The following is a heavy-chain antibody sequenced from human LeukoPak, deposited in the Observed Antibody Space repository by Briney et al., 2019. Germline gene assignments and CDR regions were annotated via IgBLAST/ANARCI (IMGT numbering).Heavy chain of an antibody. CDR3: ARDMAYDSSGYYYSSFDY. CDR2: IYHSGST. J-gene: IGHJ4*02. Sequence: RSGGSLRLSCAASGFIFSSYEMNWVRQAPGKGLEWIGSIYHSGSTYYNPSLKSRVTISVDTSKNQFSLKLSSVTAADTAVYYCARDMAYDSSGYYYSSFDYWGQGTLVTVSS. D-gene: IGHD3-22*01. CDR1: GFIFSSYE. V-gene: IGHV4-38-2*02.